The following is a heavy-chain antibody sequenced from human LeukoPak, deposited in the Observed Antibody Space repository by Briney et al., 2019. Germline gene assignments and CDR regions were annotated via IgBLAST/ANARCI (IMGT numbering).Heavy chain of an antibody. CDR2: INPNIGGT. CDR1: GYTFTGYY. Sequence: AAVTVSCKAFGYTFTGYYMHGVRQAPGQGVEWMGWINPNIGGTEYAQKFQGRVAMTRDTSISTLYMALSRLTSDDTAVYYCARAGVVASTWKYFDLGGRGTLVTVS. V-gene: IGHV1-2*02. J-gene: IGHJ2*01. CDR3: ARAGVVASTWKYFDL. D-gene: IGHD1-1*01.